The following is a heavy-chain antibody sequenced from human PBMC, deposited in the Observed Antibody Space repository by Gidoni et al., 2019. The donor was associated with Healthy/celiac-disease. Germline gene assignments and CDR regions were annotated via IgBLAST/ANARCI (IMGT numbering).Heavy chain of an antibody. Sequence: QLQLQESGPGLVKPSETLSLTCTVSGGSISSSSYYWGWIRQPPGKGLEWIGSSYYSGSTYYNPSLKRRVTISVDTSKNQFSLKLSSVTAADTAVYYCARWFGELWGWFDPWGQGTLVTVSS. J-gene: IGHJ5*02. CDR2: SYYSGST. CDR1: GGSISSSSYY. CDR3: ARWFGELWGWFDP. V-gene: IGHV4-39*01. D-gene: IGHD3-10*01.